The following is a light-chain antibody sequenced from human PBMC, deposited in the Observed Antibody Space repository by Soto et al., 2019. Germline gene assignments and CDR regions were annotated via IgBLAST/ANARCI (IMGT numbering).Light chain of an antibody. Sequence: QAVVTQPPSASGTPGQRVTISCSGSSSNIGSSTVSWYRQVPGTAPDLLIYINNQRPSGVPDRFSGSKSGTSASLAISGLQSEDEAEYYCAAWDDSLNGAVFGGGTQLTVL. V-gene: IGLV1-44*01. CDR1: SSNIGSST. J-gene: IGLJ7*01. CDR3: AAWDDSLNGAV. CDR2: INN.